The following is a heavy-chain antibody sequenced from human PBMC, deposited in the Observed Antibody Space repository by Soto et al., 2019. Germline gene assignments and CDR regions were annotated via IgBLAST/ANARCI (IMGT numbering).Heavy chain of an antibody. D-gene: IGHD2-2*01. CDR2: TIPIFGTA. Sequence: QVQLVQSGAEVKKPGSSVKVSCKASGGTFSSYAISWVRQAPGQGLEWMGGTIPIFGTANYAQKFQGRVTITADESPRTAYMEPSSLRSEDTAVYYCARHVPAAGYYYGMDVWGQGTTVTVSS. V-gene: IGHV1-69*12. J-gene: IGHJ6*02. CDR1: GGTFSSYA. CDR3: ARHVPAAGYYYGMDV.